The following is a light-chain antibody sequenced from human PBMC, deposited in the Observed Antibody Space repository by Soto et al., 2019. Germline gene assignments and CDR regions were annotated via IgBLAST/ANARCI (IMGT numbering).Light chain of an antibody. Sequence: EIVLTQSPGTLSLSPGEGATLSCRASQSVSSSYLAWYQQKPGQAPRLLIYDASSRATGIPDRFSGSGSGTDFTLTVSRLEPEDFAVYYCQQYANSPLTFGPGTKVYIK. CDR3: QQYANSPLT. J-gene: IGKJ3*01. V-gene: IGKV3-20*01. CDR1: QSVSSSY. CDR2: DAS.